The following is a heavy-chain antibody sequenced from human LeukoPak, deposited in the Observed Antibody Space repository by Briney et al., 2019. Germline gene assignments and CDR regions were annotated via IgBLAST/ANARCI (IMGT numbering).Heavy chain of an antibody. D-gene: IGHD2-15*01. V-gene: IGHV3-43*01. CDR2: IGWDGDGA. Sequence: GGSLRLSCAASGFTFDDYTMHWVRQAPGKNLEWFSLIGWDGDGANYADSVKGRFTIARDNKKNLLYLQMDSLRSEDTALYFCAKGLCSGGSCCPDHWGQGTLVTVSS. CDR1: GFTFDDYT. J-gene: IGHJ5*02. CDR3: AKGLCSGGSCCPDH.